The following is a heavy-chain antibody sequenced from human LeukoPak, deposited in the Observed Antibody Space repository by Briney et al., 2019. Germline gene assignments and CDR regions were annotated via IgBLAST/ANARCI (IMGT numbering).Heavy chain of an antibody. Sequence: QSGGSLRLSCEASGLTFDAYAMHWVRQAPGKGLEWVSLINKDGSATYYADSVKGRFTIPRDNSKNSLYLQMNSLRSEDTALYYCATWAFYHSLDVWGQGTTVTVSS. CDR3: ATWAFYHSLDV. CDR1: GLTFDAYA. D-gene: IGHD1-26*01. J-gene: IGHJ6*02. V-gene: IGHV3-43*02. CDR2: INKDGSAT.